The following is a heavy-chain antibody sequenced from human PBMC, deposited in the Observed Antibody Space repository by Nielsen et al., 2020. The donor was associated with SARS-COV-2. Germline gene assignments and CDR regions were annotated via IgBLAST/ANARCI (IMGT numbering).Heavy chain of an antibody. CDR3: AREGLGSTYYMDV. J-gene: IGHJ6*03. D-gene: IGHD1-26*01. V-gene: IGHV3-48*03. Sequence: GGSLRLSCAASGFIVSRTYMRWVRQAPGRGLEWISHINSRATTLYYADSVKGRFVVSRDNVRSSLFLQMNSLRGEDTAIYYCAREGLGSTYYMDVWGEGTTVSVSS. CDR2: INSRATTL. CDR1: GFIVSRTY.